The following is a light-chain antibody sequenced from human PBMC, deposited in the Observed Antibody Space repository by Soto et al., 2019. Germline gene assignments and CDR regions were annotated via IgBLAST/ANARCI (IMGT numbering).Light chain of an antibody. CDR2: GAS. CDR1: QSVGSSY. CDR3: HQYGSSRT. Sequence: EIVMTQSPGTLSVSPGERVTLSCRASQSVGSSYLAWYQHKPGQAPRLLIYGASIRASGIPDRFSGGGSGTDFTLTISRLEPEDFAVYFCHQYGSSRTFGQGTKVDIK. V-gene: IGKV3-20*01. J-gene: IGKJ1*01.